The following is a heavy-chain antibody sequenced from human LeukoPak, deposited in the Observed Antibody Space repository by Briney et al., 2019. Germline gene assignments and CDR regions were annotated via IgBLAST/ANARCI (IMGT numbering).Heavy chain of an antibody. CDR3: ARVPRYYYDSSGPDY. Sequence: ASVEVSCKASGYTFTGYYMHWVRQAPGQGLEWMGWINPNSGGTNYAQKFQGRVTMTRDTSISTAYMELSRLRSDDTAVYYCARVPRYYYDSSGPDYWGQGTLVTVSS. J-gene: IGHJ4*02. CDR2: INPNSGGT. CDR1: GYTFTGYY. V-gene: IGHV1-2*02. D-gene: IGHD3-22*01.